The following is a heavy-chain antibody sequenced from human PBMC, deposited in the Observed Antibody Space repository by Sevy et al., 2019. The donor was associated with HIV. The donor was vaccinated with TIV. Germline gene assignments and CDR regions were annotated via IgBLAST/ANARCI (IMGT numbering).Heavy chain of an antibody. V-gene: IGHV3-23*01. CDR2: ISGSGGST. Sequence: GRSLRLSCAASGFIFNSYAMSWVRQGPGKGLEWVSTISGSGGSTYYPDSMKGRFTISRDNFKNTLYLEINSLTADDTAVYYCAKGYGSGSPPDYWGQGTLVTVSS. CDR1: GFIFNSYA. J-gene: IGHJ4*02. CDR3: AKGYGSGSPPDY. D-gene: IGHD3-10*01.